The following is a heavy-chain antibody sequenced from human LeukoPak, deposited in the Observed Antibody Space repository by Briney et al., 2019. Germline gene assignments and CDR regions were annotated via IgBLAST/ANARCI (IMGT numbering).Heavy chain of an antibody. CDR1: GGSISSYY. CDR2: IYYSGST. J-gene: IGHJ3*02. CDR3: ARVGVDYPGDLAFDI. D-gene: IGHD4-11*01. V-gene: IGHV4-59*01. Sequence: SETLSLTCTVSGGSISSYYWSWIRQPPGKGLEWIGYIYYSGSTNYNPSLKSRVTISVDTSKNQFSLKLSSVTAADTAVYYCARVGVDYPGDLAFDIWGQGTMVTVSS.